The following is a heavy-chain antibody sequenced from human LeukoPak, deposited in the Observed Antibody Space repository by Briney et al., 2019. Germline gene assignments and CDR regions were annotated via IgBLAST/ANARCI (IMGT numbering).Heavy chain of an antibody. Sequence: GGSLRLSCAASGFTFSSNVINWVRQVPGKGLEWVSAISGSGDSTYYADSVRGRFTISRDNSRNTLYLQMSSLRAEDTALYYCAKVPMTSSNYYFDSWGQGTLVTVSS. J-gene: IGHJ4*02. D-gene: IGHD1-1*01. CDR2: ISGSGDST. CDR1: GFTFSSNV. CDR3: AKVPMTSSNYYFDS. V-gene: IGHV3-23*01.